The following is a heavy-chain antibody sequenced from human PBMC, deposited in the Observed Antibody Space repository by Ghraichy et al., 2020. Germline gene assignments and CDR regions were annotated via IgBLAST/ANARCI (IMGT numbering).Heavy chain of an antibody. J-gene: IGHJ6*02. Sequence: GGSLRLSCAASGFTFSSYGMHWVRQAPGKGLEWVSVISYYGSNKYYADSVKGRFTISRDNSKNTLYLQMNSLRAEDTAVYYCAKDSYYDFWSGYYKRGYYYYYGMDVWGQGTTVTVSS. CDR3: AKDSYYDFWSGYYKRGYYYYYGMDV. D-gene: IGHD3-3*01. V-gene: IGHV3-30*18. CDR2: ISYYGSNK. CDR1: GFTFSSYG.